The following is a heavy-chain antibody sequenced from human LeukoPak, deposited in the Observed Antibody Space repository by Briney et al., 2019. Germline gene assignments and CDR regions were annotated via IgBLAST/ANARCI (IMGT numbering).Heavy chain of an antibody. J-gene: IGHJ4*02. D-gene: IGHD5-18*01. CDR1: GYTFTTYY. Sequence: AAVKVSCKASGYTFTTYYIHWVRQAPGQGLEWMGIISTSGGNANYAQKFQGRVTMTRDTATSTVYMELSSLRSEGTAMYYCARGYRYASSYYFDYWGQGTLVTVSS. CDR2: ISTSGGNA. CDR3: ARGYRYASSYYFDY. V-gene: IGHV1-46*03.